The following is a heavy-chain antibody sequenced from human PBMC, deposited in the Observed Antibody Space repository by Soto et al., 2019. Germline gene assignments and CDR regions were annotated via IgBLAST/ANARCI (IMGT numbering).Heavy chain of an antibody. J-gene: IGHJ6*02. CDR1: KFTFSRYA. CDR3: VKDWSGNSCPCLDV. Sequence: EEQLLESGGGLVQPGGSLRLSCATSKFTFSRYAMTWVRQAPGKGLEWVSSITESGGSTYYADSVKGRVTISRDNSENTVHLQMNALRAEYTAIYYCVKDWSGNSCPCLDVWGQGTTVTVSS. CDR2: ITESGGST. D-gene: IGHD3-3*01. V-gene: IGHV3-23*01.